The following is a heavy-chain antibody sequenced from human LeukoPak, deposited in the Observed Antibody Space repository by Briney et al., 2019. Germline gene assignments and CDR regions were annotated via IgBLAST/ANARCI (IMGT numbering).Heavy chain of an antibody. CDR2: MNPNSGNT. Sequence: GASVTVSCKASGYTFTSYDINWVRQATGQGLEWMGWMNPNSGNTGYAQKFQGRVTMTRNTSISTAYMELSSLRSEDTAVYYCARVPLAGFCSDYYRNWFDPWGQGTLVTVSS. D-gene: IGHD3-3*01. V-gene: IGHV1-8*01. CDR3: ARVPLAGFCSDYYRNWFDP. J-gene: IGHJ5*02. CDR1: GYTFTSYD.